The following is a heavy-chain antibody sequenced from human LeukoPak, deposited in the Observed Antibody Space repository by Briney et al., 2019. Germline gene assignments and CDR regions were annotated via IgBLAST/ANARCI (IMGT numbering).Heavy chain of an antibody. D-gene: IGHD1-26*01. CDR2: IYTSGST. Sequence: SQTLSLTCTVSGASISSYYGTWIWQPAGAGLEWIGRIYTSGSTNYNPSLKRRVTMSVDTSKNQFSLKLSSVTAAGTAVYYCARARGGSGSYGHFDYWGQGTLVTVSS. CDR1: GASISSYY. V-gene: IGHV4-4*07. J-gene: IGHJ4*02. CDR3: ARARGGSGSYGHFDY.